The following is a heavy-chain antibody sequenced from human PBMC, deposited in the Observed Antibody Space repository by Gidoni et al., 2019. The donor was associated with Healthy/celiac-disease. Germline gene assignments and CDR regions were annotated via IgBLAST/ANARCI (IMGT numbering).Heavy chain of an antibody. CDR3: AKDRMGEGWFDP. CDR1: GFPFSSYA. V-gene: IGHV3-23*01. CDR2: ISGSGGST. Sequence: EVQLLESGGGLVQPGGSLRLSCAASGFPFSSYAMSWVRQAPGKGLEWVSAISGSGGSTYYADSVKGRFTISRDNSKNTLYLQMNSLRAEDTAVYYCAKDRMGEGWFDPWGQGTLVTVSS. D-gene: IGHD1-26*01. J-gene: IGHJ5*02.